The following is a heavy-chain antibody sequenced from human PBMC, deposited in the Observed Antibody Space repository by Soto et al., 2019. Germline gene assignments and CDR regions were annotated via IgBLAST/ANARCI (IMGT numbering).Heavy chain of an antibody. CDR1: GFTFSSYA. V-gene: IGHV3-23*01. J-gene: IGHJ4*02. Sequence: GGSLRLSCVASGFTFSSYAMSWVRQAPGKGLEWVSTISGSGGSTYYADSVKGRFTISRDNSKNTLYLQMNSLRAEDTALYYCAKDTTVVVPGVIDYWGQGTLVTVSS. D-gene: IGHD2-2*01. CDR3: AKDTTVVVPGVIDY. CDR2: ISGSGGST.